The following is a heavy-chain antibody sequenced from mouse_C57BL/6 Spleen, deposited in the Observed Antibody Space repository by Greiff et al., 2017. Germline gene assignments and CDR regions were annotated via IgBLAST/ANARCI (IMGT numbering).Heavy chain of an antibody. J-gene: IGHJ3*01. D-gene: IGHD2-5*01. Sequence: EVQGVESGGGLVKPGGSLKLSCAASGFTFSSYAMSWVRQTPEKRLEWVATISDGGSYTYYPDNVKGRFTISRDNAKNNLYLQMSHLKSEDTAMYYCARVRSYSNPWFAYWGQGTLVTVSA. CDR1: GFTFSSYA. CDR3: ARVRSYSNPWFAY. V-gene: IGHV5-4*01. CDR2: ISDGGSYT.